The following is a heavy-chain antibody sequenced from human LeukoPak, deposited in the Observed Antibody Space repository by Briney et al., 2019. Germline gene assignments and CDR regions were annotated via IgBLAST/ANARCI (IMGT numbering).Heavy chain of an antibody. D-gene: IGHD5-24*01. CDR2: INSDGSSI. Sequence: QPGGSLRLSCAASGFTFSSSWMHRVRQAPGKGLVWVSRINSDGSSIAYADSVKGRFIISRDNAKNTLYLQMDSLRAEDTAVYYCVRALMGDQDYWGRGTLVTVSS. CDR1: GFTFSSSW. J-gene: IGHJ4*02. CDR3: VRALMGDQDY. V-gene: IGHV3-74*01.